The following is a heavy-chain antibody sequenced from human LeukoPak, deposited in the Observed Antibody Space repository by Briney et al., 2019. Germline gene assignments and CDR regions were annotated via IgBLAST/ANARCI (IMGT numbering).Heavy chain of an antibody. CDR1: GFTFSSYS. Sequence: PGGSLRLSFAASGFTFSSYSMNWVRQAPGKGLEWVSSISSSSYIYYADSVKGRFTISRDNAKNSLYLQMNSLRAEDTAVYYCARGLGSSSRAVSWGQGTLVTVSS. J-gene: IGHJ5*02. D-gene: IGHD6-13*01. CDR3: ARGLGSSSRAVS. V-gene: IGHV3-21*01. CDR2: ISSSSYI.